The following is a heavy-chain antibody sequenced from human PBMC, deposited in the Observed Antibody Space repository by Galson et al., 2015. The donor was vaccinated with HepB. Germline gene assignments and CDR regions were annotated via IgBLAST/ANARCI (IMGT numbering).Heavy chain of an antibody. V-gene: IGHV4-61*02. D-gene: IGHD3-16*01. Sequence: LSLTCTVSGGSIGSGSYYWSWIRQPAGKGLEWIGRIYTSGSTNYNPSLKSRVTMSVDTSKNQFSLKLSSVTAADTAVYYCARVPSMITFGDDAFDIWGQGTMVTVSS. CDR2: IYTSGST. CDR1: GGSIGSGSYY. CDR3: ARVPSMITFGDDAFDI. J-gene: IGHJ3*02.